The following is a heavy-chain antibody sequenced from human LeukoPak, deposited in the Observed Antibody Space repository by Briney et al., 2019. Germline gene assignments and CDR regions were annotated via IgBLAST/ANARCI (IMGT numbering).Heavy chain of an antibody. D-gene: IGHD3-10*01. CDR2: ISGSGGST. CDR1: GFTVSSNY. V-gene: IGHV3-23*01. J-gene: IGHJ4*02. CDR3: AKTSGPLLWFAARDFDY. Sequence: PGGSLRLSCAASGFTVSSNYMSWVRQAPGKGLEWVSAISGSGGSTYYADSVKGRFTISRDNSKNTLYLQMNSLRAEDTAVYYCAKTSGPLLWFAARDFDYWGQGTLVTVSS.